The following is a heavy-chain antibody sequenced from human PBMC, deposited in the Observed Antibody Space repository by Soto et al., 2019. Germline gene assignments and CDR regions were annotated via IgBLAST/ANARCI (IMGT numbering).Heavy chain of an antibody. D-gene: IGHD4-17*01. CDR1: GGSISSYY. CDR3: ARVDYGGNSAEGKYYYYGMDV. CDR2: IYYSGST. J-gene: IGHJ6*02. Sequence: SETLSLTCTVSGGSISSYYWSWIRQPPGKGLEWIGYIYYSGSTNYNPSLKSRVTISVDTSKNQFSLKLSSVTAADTAVYYCARVDYGGNSAEGKYYYYGMDVWGQGTTVTVSS. V-gene: IGHV4-59*01.